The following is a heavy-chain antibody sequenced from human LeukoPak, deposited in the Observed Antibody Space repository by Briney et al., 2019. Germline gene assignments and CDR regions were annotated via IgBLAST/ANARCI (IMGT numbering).Heavy chain of an antibody. V-gene: IGHV4-61*02. CDR3: AREIRRVVPAAIIYYYYMDV. D-gene: IGHD2-2*02. CDR2: IYTSGST. CDR1: GGSISSGSYY. J-gene: IGHJ6*03. Sequence: SETLSLTCTVSGGSISSGSYYWSWIRQPAGKGLEWIGRIYTSGSTNYNPSLKSRVTISVDTSKNQFSLKLSSVTAADTAVYYCAREIRRVVPAAIIYYYYMDVWGKGTTVTVSS.